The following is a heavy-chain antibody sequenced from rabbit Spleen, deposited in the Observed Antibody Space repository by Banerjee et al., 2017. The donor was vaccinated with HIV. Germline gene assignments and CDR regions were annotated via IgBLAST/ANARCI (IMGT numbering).Heavy chain of an antibody. CDR3: ARLSSGAFNL. CDR2: INTGTGST. D-gene: IGHD1-1*01. J-gene: IGHJ4*01. V-gene: IGHV1S45*01. CDR1: GFPFSNKAV. Sequence: QEQLEESGGGLVKPEGSLTLTCKASGFPFSNKAVMCWVRQASGKGLEWIACINTGTGSTWYASWAKGRFTISKTSSTTVTLQMTSLTAADTATYFCARLSSGAFNLWGPGTLVTVS.